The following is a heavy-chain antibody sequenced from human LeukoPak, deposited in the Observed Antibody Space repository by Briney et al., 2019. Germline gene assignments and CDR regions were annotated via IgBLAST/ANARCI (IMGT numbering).Heavy chain of an antibody. D-gene: IGHD3-22*01. Sequence: GGALRLSCAASGFTFSSYDMTWVRQAPGRGLEWVSSIRPSGDNTYYGDSVKGRFTISRDNSKNTLYLQMNSLRAEDTAVYYCARESGSSGYAGYFDFRGQGTLVTVSS. CDR3: ARESGSSGYAGYFDF. CDR1: GFTFSSYD. J-gene: IGHJ4*02. CDR2: IRPSGDNT. V-gene: IGHV3-23*01.